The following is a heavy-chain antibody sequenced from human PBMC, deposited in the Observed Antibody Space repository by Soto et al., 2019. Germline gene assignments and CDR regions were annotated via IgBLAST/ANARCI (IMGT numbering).Heavy chain of an antibody. D-gene: IGHD6-19*01. V-gene: IGHV4-34*01. J-gene: IGHJ5*02. CDR3: ARGGPIAVAGRGGGWFDP. Sequence: QVQLQQWGAGLLKPSETLSLTCAVYGGSFSGYYWSWIRQPPGKGLEWIGEINHSGSTNYNPSLNARVTMRVDTSQDQLSLHPRSVPAAGTAEYYRARGGPIAVAGRGGGWFDPWGQGTLVTVSP. CDR2: INHSGST. CDR1: GGSFSGYY.